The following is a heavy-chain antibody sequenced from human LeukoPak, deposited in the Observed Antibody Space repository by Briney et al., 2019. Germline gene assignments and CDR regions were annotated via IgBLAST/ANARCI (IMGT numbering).Heavy chain of an antibody. CDR1: GGSISSSSYY. CDR2: IYYSGST. CDR3: ARVGYGGSYEDY. J-gene: IGHJ4*02. V-gene: IGHV4-39*07. Sequence: PSETLSLTCTVSGGSISSSSYYWGWIRQPPGKGLEWIGSIYYSGSTYYNPSLKSRVTISVDTSKNQFSLKLSSVTAADTAVYYCARVGYGGSYEDYWGQGTLVTVSS. D-gene: IGHD1-26*01.